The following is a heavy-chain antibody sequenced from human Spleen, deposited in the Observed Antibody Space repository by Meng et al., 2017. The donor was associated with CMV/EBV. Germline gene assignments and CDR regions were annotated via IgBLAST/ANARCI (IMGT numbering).Heavy chain of an antibody. Sequence: SETLSLTCTILGDSIRNYYWTWIRQPPGKGLEWIGEINHSGSTNYNPSLKSRVTISVDTSKNQFSLKLSSVTAADTAVYYCAREGLRADYYYGMDVWGQGTTVTVSS. CDR2: INHSGST. J-gene: IGHJ6*02. CDR3: AREGLRADYYYGMDV. CDR1: GDSIRNYY. V-gene: IGHV4-34*01. D-gene: IGHD3-22*01.